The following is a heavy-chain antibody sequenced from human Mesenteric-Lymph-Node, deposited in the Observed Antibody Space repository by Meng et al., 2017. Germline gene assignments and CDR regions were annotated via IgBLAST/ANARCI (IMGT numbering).Heavy chain of an antibody. CDR3: VRGIGPTVTAGAY. CDR2: IYSSGTT. CDR1: GASVGSDTHR. D-gene: IGHD2-21*02. V-gene: IGHV4-61*02. J-gene: IGHJ4*02. Sequence: SETLSLTCTVSGASVGSDTHRWSWIRQSAGKGLEWIGRIYSSGTTNYNPSLSSRVTISLDTSKNQFSLDLRSVTAADTAVYYCVRGIGPTVTAGAYWGQGTLVTVSS.